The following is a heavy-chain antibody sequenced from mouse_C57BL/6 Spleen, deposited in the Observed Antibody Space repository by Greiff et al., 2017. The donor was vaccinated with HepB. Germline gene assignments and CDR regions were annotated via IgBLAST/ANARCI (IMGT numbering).Heavy chain of an antibody. Sequence: QVHVKQSGAELARPGASVKLSCKASGYTFTSYGISWVKQRTGQGLEWIGEIYPRSGNTYYNEKFKGKATLTADKSSSTAYMELRSLTSEDSAVYFCARYPIYYGYDGDAMDYWGQGTSVTVSS. V-gene: IGHV1-81*01. CDR3: ARYPIYYGYDGDAMDY. D-gene: IGHD2-2*01. J-gene: IGHJ4*01. CDR2: IYPRSGNT. CDR1: GYTFTSYG.